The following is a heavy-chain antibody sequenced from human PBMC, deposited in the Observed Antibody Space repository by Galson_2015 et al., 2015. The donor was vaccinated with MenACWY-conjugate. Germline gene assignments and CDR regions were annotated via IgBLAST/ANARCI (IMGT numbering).Heavy chain of an antibody. J-gene: IGHJ5*02. V-gene: IGHV3-21*01. CDR3: TTMYSRS. CDR2: IVSTSGYL. Sequence: SLRLSCAASGFSFNSHSMNWVRQAPGQGLEWFSSIVSTSGYLYYADSVKGRFTISRDNAKNSLYLQMHSLRAEDTAVYYCTTMYSRSWGQGTLVTVSS. CDR1: GFSFNSHS. D-gene: IGHD6-13*01.